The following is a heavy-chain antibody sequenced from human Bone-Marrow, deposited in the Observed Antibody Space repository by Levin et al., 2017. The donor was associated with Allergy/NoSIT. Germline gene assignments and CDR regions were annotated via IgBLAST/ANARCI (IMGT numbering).Heavy chain of an antibody. Sequence: SETLSLTCTVSGGSISSGDYYWSWIRQPPGKGLEWIGYIYYSGSTYYNPSLKSRVTISVDTSKNQFSLKLSSVTAADTAVYYCARGPRMVATSWWFDPWGQGTLVTVSS. J-gene: IGHJ5*02. V-gene: IGHV4-30-4*01. CDR1: GGSISSGDYY. D-gene: IGHD5-12*01. CDR3: ARGPRMVATSWWFDP. CDR2: IYYSGST.